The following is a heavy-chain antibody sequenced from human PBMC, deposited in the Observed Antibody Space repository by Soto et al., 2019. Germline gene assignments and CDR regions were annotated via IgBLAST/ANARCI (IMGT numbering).Heavy chain of an antibody. CDR2: IYWNDDK. J-gene: IGHJ1*01. Sequence: SGPTLVNPTQTLTLTCTFSGFSLSTSGVGVGWIRQPPGKALEWLALIYWNDDKRYSPSLKSRLTITKDTSKNQVVLTMTNMDPVDTATYYCARIGIAAAGTRVEYFQHWGQGTLVTVSS. D-gene: IGHD6-13*01. V-gene: IGHV2-5*01. CDR3: ARIGIAAAGTRVEYFQH. CDR1: GFSLSTSGVG.